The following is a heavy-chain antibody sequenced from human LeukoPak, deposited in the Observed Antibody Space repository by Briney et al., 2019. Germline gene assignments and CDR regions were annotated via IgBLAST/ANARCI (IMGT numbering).Heavy chain of an antibody. CDR1: GGSISSSSYY. J-gene: IGHJ4*02. CDR2: IYYSGST. Sequence: SETLSLTCTVSGGSISSSSYYWGWLRQPPGKGLEWFGSIYYSGSTYYNPSLKSRVTISVDTSKNQFSLKLSSVTAADTAVYYCARQDLRYYDSGGDFDYWGQGTLVTVSS. CDR3: ARQDLRYYDSGGDFDY. V-gene: IGHV4-39*01. D-gene: IGHD3-22*01.